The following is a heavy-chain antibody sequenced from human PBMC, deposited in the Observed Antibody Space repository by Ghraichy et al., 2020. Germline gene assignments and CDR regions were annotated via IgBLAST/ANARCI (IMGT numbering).Heavy chain of an antibody. V-gene: IGHV1-2*02. J-gene: IGHJ4*02. CDR3: ARQYSYGLDY. CDR2: INPNSGGA. Sequence: ASVKVSCKVSGYSFTGYFIHWVRQAPGQGLEWMGWINPNSGGASYQGRVTMTRDTSISTVYMELTRLRSDDTAVYYCARQYSYGLDYWGQGTLVTVSS. CDR1: GYSFTGYF. D-gene: IGHD5-18*01.